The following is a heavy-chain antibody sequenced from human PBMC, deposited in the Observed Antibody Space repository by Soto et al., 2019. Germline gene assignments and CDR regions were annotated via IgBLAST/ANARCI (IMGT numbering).Heavy chain of an antibody. CDR2: IWYDGSNK. CDR3: ARDSAEYAVNYYYGMDV. Sequence: GGSLRLSCAASVFTFSSYGMHWVRQAPGKGLEWVAVIWYDGSNKYYADSVKGRFTISRDNSKNTLYLQMNSLRAEDTAVYYCARDSAEYAVNYYYGMDVWGQGTTVTVSS. D-gene: IGHD6-19*01. J-gene: IGHJ6*02. V-gene: IGHV3-33*01. CDR1: VFTFSSYG.